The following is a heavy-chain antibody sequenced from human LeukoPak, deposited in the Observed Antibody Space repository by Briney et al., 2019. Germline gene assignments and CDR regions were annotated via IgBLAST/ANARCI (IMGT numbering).Heavy chain of an antibody. CDR2: INPNSGGA. CDR3: AIELPSDRGRGSGGY. V-gene: IGHV1-2*06. CDR1: GYTFTGYY. D-gene: IGHD1-26*01. Sequence: ASVKVSCKASGYTFTGYYMHWVRHAPGQGLEWMGRINPNSGGANYAQKFQGRVTMTRDTSLSTAYMELSRLRSVNTAVYYCAIELPSDRGRGSGGYWGQGTLVTVSS. J-gene: IGHJ4*02.